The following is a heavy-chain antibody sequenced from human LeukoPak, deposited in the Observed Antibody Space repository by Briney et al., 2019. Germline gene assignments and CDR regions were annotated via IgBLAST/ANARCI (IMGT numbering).Heavy chain of an antibody. J-gene: IGHJ5*02. CDR1: GYTLTELS. CDR3: AKDIGPKFRGQWLVKGLWFDP. D-gene: IGHD6-19*01. V-gene: IGHV1-24*01. CDR2: FDPEDGET. Sequence: ASVKVSCKVSGYTLTELSMHWVRQAPGKGLEWMGGFDPEDGETIYAQKFQGRVTMTEDTSTDTAYMELSSLRAEDTALYYCAKDIGPKFRGQWLVKGLWFDPWGQGTLVTVSS.